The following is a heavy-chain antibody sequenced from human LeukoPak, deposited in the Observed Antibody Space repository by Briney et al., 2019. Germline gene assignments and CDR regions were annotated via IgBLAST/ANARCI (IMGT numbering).Heavy chain of an antibody. CDR2: IWYDGSNK. CDR3: ARDPDYYGSGSYLDY. CDR1: GFTFSSYG. Sequence: GRSLRLSCAASGFTFSSYGMHWVRQAPGKGLEWVAVIWYDGSNKYYADSVKGRFTISRDNSKNTLYLQMNSLRAEDTAVYYCARDPDYYGSGSYLDYWGQGTLVTVSS. J-gene: IGHJ4*02. D-gene: IGHD3-10*01. V-gene: IGHV3-33*01.